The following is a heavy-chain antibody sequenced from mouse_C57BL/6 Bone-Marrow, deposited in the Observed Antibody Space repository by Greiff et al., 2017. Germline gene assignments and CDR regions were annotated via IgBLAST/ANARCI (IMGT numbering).Heavy chain of an antibody. J-gene: IGHJ4*01. D-gene: IGHD2-3*01. CDR1: GYTFTEYT. CDR3: ARHEDEGGYYIYAMDY. V-gene: IGHV1-62-2*01. CDR2: FYPGSGSI. Sequence: QVQLKEPGAELVKPGASVKLSCKASGYTFTEYTIHWVKQRSGQGLEWIGWFYPGSGSIKYNEKFKDKATLTADKSSSTVYMELSRLASEDSAVYFCARHEDEGGYYIYAMDYWGQGTSVTVSS.